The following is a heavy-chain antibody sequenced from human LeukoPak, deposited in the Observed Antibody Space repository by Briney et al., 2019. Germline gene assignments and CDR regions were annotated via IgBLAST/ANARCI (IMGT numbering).Heavy chain of an antibody. CDR3: ARGIAVAAPWLPRY. J-gene: IGHJ4*02. Sequence: VASVKVSCTASGYTFTGYYIHWVRQAPGQGLEWMGWINPNSGGTNYAQKLQGRVTMTRDTSISTAYMELSRLRADDTAVYYCARGIAVAAPWLPRYWGQGTLVTVSS. CDR2: INPNSGGT. V-gene: IGHV1-2*02. D-gene: IGHD6-19*01. CDR1: GYTFTGYY.